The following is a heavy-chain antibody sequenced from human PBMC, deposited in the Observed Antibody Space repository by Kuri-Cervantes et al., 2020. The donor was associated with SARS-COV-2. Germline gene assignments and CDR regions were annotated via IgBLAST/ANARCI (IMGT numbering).Heavy chain of an antibody. D-gene: IGHD2-2*01. V-gene: IGHV3-48*04. CDR2: ISSSSRTI. J-gene: IGHJ6*03. CDR1: GFLFSASA. CDR3: ARVAHYCSSTSCFHYYYYYMDV. Sequence: GESLKISCEVSGFLFSASAIHWVRQGSGKGLEWVSYISSSSRTIYYAGSVKGRFTISRDNAKNSLYLQMNSLRAEDTAVYYCARVAHYCSSTSCFHYYYYYMDVWGKGTTVTVSS.